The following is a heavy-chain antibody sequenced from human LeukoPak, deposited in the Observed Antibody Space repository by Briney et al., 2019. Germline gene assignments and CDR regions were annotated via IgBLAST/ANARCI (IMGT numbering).Heavy chain of an antibody. CDR1: GFTFSSYA. CDR2: ISGSGGST. J-gene: IGHJ4*02. Sequence: GGSLRLSCAASGFTFSSYAMSWFRQAPGKGLEWVSSISGSGGSTYYADSVKGRFTISRDNSKNTLYLQMNSPRGEDTAVYYCAKDREGTIADYFDYWGQGTLVTVSS. V-gene: IGHV3-23*01. CDR3: AKDREGTIADYFDY. D-gene: IGHD1-7*01.